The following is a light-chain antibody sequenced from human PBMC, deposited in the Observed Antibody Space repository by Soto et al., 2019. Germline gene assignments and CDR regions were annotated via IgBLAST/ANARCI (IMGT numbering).Light chain of an antibody. CDR2: WAS. V-gene: IGKV4-1*01. CDR1: QSVLYSSNNKNY. Sequence: DIVMTQSPDSLAVSLGERATINCKSSQSVLYSSNNKNYLAWYQQKPGQPPELLIYWASTRESGVPDRFSGSGSGTDFTLTISCLQAEDVAVYYCQQYYSTPQTFGQGTKVEIK. J-gene: IGKJ1*01. CDR3: QQYYSTPQT.